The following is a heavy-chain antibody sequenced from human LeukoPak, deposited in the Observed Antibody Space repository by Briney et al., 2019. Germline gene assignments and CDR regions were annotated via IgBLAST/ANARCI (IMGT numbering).Heavy chain of an antibody. Sequence: ASVKVSCKASGGTFSSYAISWVRQAPGQGLEWMGWISAYNGNTNYAQKLQGRVTMTTDTSTSTAYMELRSLRSDDTAVYYCARGNEAYCSSTSCYRAYYYGMDVWGQGTTVTVSS. J-gene: IGHJ6*02. CDR3: ARGNEAYCSSTSCYRAYYYGMDV. CDR1: GGTFSSYA. CDR2: ISAYNGNT. D-gene: IGHD2-2*01. V-gene: IGHV1-18*01.